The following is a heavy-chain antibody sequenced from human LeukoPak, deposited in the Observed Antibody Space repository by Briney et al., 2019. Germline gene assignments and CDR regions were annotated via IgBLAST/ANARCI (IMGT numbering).Heavy chain of an antibody. J-gene: IGHJ4*02. Sequence: PSETLSLTCTVSGGSISSSSYYWGWIRQPPGKGLGWIGSIYYSGSTYYNPSLKSRVTISVDTSKNQFSLKLSSVTAADTAVYYCARQKLPEYFDYWGQGTLVTVSS. CDR3: ARQKLPEYFDY. V-gene: IGHV4-39*01. CDR1: GGSISSSSYY. CDR2: IYYSGST. D-gene: IGHD1-26*01.